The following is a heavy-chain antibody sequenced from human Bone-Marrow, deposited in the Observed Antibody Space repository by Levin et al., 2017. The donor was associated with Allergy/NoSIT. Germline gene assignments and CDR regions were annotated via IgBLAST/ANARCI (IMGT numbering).Heavy chain of an antibody. J-gene: IGHJ4*02. CDR1: GFTFNDYT. CDR3: AKDLSPRIAVTGNIEY. V-gene: IGHV3-43*01. CDR2: ISWDASTT. Sequence: HSGGSLRLSCAASGFTFNDYTMHWVRQAPQRGLEWVSLISWDASTTYYADSVRGRFTISRDNSKNALYLQMNSLTTEDTALYYCAKDLSPRIAVTGNIEYWVQRTLVTVSS. D-gene: IGHD6-19*01.